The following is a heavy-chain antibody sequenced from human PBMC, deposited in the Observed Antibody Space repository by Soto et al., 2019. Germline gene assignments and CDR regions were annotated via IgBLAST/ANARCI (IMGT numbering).Heavy chain of an antibody. V-gene: IGHV4-39*01. Sequence: QLQLQESGPGLVKPSETLSLTCTVSGGSISSSSYYWGWIRQPPGKGLEWIGSIYYSGSTYYNPPPKSRGNISVDTSKNQSSLKLSSVTAADTAVYYCAKGGSGRYSNAFDIWGQGTMVTVSS. J-gene: IGHJ3*02. CDR3: AKGGSGRYSNAFDI. CDR2: IYYSGST. CDR1: GGSISSSSYY. D-gene: IGHD3-10*01.